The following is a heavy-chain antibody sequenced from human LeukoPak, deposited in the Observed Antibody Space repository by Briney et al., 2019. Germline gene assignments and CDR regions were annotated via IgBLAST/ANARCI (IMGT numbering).Heavy chain of an antibody. Sequence: GGSLRLSCAASGFTFSSYWMSWVRQAPGKGLEWVANMNQDGSEKYYVDSVKGRFTIFRDNAKNSLYLQMNNLRAEDTAVYYCARGGELLRPADYWGQGTLVTVSS. D-gene: IGHD1-26*01. CDR2: MNQDGSEK. V-gene: IGHV3-7*01. CDR3: ARGGELLRPADY. J-gene: IGHJ4*02. CDR1: GFTFSSYW.